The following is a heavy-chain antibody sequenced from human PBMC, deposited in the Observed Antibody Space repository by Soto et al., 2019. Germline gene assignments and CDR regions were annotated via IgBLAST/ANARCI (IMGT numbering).Heavy chain of an antibody. CDR3: ARDVAMPSGLGLGY. J-gene: IGHJ4*02. D-gene: IGHD6-19*01. CDR2: ISNDGSKK. V-gene: IGHV3-30*03. Sequence: GMHWVRQAPGKGLEWVAFISNDGSKKYYADSVKGRFTISRDNSENTVYLQMTSLRPDDTAVFYCARDVAMPSGLGLGYWGQGTLVTVSS. CDR1: G.